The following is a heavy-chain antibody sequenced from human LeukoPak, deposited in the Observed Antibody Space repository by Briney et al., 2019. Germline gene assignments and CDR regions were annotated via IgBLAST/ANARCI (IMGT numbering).Heavy chain of an antibody. D-gene: IGHD3-3*01. V-gene: IGHV3-23*01. J-gene: IGHJ4*02. Sequence: GGSLRLSCAASGFTFSSHAMSWVRQAPGKGLEWVSAISTSGGSTYYADSVKGRFTISRDNSKNTLYLQMNSLRAEDTAVYYCAKGSYDFWSGYHDYWGQGTLVTVSS. CDR3: AKGSYDFWSGYHDY. CDR1: GFTFSSHA. CDR2: ISTSGGST.